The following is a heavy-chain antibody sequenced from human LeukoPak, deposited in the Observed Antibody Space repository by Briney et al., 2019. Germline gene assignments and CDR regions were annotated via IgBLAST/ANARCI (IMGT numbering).Heavy chain of an antibody. Sequence: ASVKVSCKASGYTFTSYGISWVRQAPGQGLEWMGWISAYNGNTNYAQKLQGRVTMTTDTSTSTAYMELRSLRSDDTAVYYCARWDRYSSSWSFDPWGQGTLVTVSS. CDR3: ARWDRYSSSWSFDP. J-gene: IGHJ5*02. CDR1: GYTFTSYG. D-gene: IGHD6-13*01. V-gene: IGHV1-18*01. CDR2: ISAYNGNT.